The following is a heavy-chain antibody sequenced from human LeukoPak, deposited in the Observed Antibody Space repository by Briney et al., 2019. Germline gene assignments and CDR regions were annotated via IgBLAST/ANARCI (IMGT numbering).Heavy chain of an antibody. V-gene: IGHV4-39*01. D-gene: IGHD6-19*01. CDR3: ARHLTSEYSSGWYYVDY. Sequence: SETLSLTCTVSGGSISSSTYYWGWIRQPPGKGLEWIGNIYHSGRTHYNPSLKSRVTIFVDTTKNQFSLKLSSVTATDRAVYYCARHLTSEYSSGWYYVDYWGQGTLVTVSS. CDR1: GGSISSSTYY. J-gene: IGHJ4*02. CDR2: IYHSGRT.